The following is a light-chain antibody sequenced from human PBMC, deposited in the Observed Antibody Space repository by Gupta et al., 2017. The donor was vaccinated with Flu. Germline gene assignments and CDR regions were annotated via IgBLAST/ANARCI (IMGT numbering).Light chain of an antibody. CDR2: ENN. Sequence: SLFPQPPSVSAPPPPNVTISCSGSSPNIGNNYVTWYQQHPGTDPNILIYENNKRPSGIPDRFSGSKSGTSATLGTTGVQTGEEADDYCGTWDSSQSAYVFGTGTKVTVL. CDR3: GTWDSSQSAYV. CDR1: SPNIGNNY. J-gene: IGLJ1*01. V-gene: IGLV1-51*02.